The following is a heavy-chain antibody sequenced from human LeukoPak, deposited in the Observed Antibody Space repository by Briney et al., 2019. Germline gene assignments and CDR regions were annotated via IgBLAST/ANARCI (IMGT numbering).Heavy chain of an antibody. V-gene: IGHV3-30*18. Sequence: PGGSLRLSCAASGFTFSSYGMHWVRQAPGKGLEWVAVISYDGSNKYYADSVKGRFTISRDNSKNTLYLQMNSLRAEDTALYYCAKDYAAALDYWGQGTLVPVSS. CDR2: ISYDGSNK. CDR3: AKDYAAALDY. J-gene: IGHJ4*02. D-gene: IGHD6-13*01. CDR1: GFTFSSYG.